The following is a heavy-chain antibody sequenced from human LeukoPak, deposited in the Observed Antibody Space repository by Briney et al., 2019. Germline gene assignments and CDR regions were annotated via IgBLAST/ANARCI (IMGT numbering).Heavy chain of an antibody. D-gene: IGHD2-2*01. CDR2: INHSGST. V-gene: IGHV4-34*01. Sequence: SETLSLTCAVYGGSSSDFYWSWIRQSPGKGLEWIGQINHSGSTNYNPSLKSRVTISEDTSKNQFSLNLNSVTAADTAVYYCARVSLSAFDPWGQGTLVTVSS. CDR1: GGSSSDFY. CDR3: ARVSLSAFDP. J-gene: IGHJ5*02.